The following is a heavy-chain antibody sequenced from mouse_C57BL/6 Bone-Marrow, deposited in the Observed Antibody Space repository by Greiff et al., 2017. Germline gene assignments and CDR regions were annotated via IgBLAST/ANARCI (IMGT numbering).Heavy chain of an antibody. J-gene: IGHJ4*01. D-gene: IGHD2-3*01. Sequence: QVQLQQPGAELVKPGASVKLSCKASGYTFTSYWMHWVKQRPGQGLEWIGMIHPNSGSTNYNEKFKSKATLTVAKSSSTAYMQLSSLTSEDSAVYYCARRWLLPYYYAMDYWGQGTSVTVSS. V-gene: IGHV1-64*01. CDR2: IHPNSGST. CDR3: ARRWLLPYYYAMDY. CDR1: GYTFTSYW.